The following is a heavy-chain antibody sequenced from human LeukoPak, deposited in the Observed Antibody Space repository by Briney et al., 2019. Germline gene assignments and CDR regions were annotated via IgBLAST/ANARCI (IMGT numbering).Heavy chain of an antibody. CDR2: IRYDGSNK. CDR3: AKLAHYYDSSGYYPNDAFDI. D-gene: IGHD3-22*01. V-gene: IGHV3-30*02. J-gene: IGHJ3*02. Sequence: GGSLRLSCAASGFTFSSYGMLWVRQAPGKGLEWVAFIRYDGSNKYYADSVKGRFTISRDNSKNTLYLQMNSLRAEDTAVYYCAKLAHYYDSSGYYPNDAFDIWGQGTMVTVSS. CDR1: GFTFSSYG.